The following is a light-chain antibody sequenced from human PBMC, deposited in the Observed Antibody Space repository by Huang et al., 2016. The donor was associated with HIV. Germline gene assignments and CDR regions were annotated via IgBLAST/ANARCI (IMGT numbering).Light chain of an antibody. Sequence: IQMTQSPPSLSASVGDRVTITCRASQGIAHYLAWFQQKQGKAPRLLIYTASTLQPGVPSRFGGSGSGTDFTRTISSLQPEDFATYYCLQDYSYPRTFGQGTKVDIK. CDR2: TAS. CDR3: LQDYSYPRT. CDR1: QGIAHY. J-gene: IGKJ1*01. V-gene: IGKV1-16*01.